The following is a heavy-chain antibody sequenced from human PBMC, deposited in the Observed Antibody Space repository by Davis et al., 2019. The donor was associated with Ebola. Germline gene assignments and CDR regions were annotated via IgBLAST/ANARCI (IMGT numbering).Heavy chain of an antibody. CDR1: GYSFSNYW. J-gene: IGHJ4*02. V-gene: IGHV5-51*01. Sequence: GESLKISCKGSGYSFSNYWVGWVRQMPGKGLEWMGIIYPGDSDTRYSPSFQGQVTISADKSISTAYLQWSSLKASDTAMYYCARHLVVTAFDYWGQGTLVTVSS. D-gene: IGHD2-21*02. CDR3: ARHLVVTAFDY. CDR2: IYPGDSDT.